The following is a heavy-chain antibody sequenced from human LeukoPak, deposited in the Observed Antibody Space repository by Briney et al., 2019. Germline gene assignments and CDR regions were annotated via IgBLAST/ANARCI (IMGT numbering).Heavy chain of an antibody. Sequence: SETLSLTCTVSGGSISGYYWNWIRQPPGKGLEWIAYIVFSGSTDYNPSLKSRVTISVDTSKNQFSLKLSSVTAADTAVYYCARGYRDYFNYWGQGTLVTVSS. V-gene: IGHV4-59*08. D-gene: IGHD5-12*01. CDR1: GGSISGYY. CDR2: IVFSGST. CDR3: ARGYRDYFNY. J-gene: IGHJ4*02.